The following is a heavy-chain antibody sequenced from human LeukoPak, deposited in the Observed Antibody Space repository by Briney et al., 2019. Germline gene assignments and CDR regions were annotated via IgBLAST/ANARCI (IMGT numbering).Heavy chain of an antibody. J-gene: IGHJ6*03. Sequence: PGGSLRLSCAASGFTFSDYYMSWIRQAPGKGLEWVSYISSSGSTIYYADSVKGRFTISRDNAKNSLYLQMNSLRAEDTAEYYCARVAGYSSSWYYYYYMDVWGKGTTVTVSS. CDR1: GFTFSDYY. V-gene: IGHV3-11*04. D-gene: IGHD6-13*01. CDR3: ARVAGYSSSWYYYYYMDV. CDR2: ISSSGSTI.